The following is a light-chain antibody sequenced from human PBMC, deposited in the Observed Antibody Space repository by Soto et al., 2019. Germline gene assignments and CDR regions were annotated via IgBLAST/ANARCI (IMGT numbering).Light chain of an antibody. CDR3: QQYGNSPQT. CDR2: DAS. Sequence: EIVLTQSPGTLSLSPGERATLSCRASQSLSSSYLAWYQQKPGQAPRLLMFDASTRATGIPDRFSGSGSGTDFALTISRLEPEDFAVYYCQQYGNSPQTFGPGTTVEIK. J-gene: IGKJ1*01. V-gene: IGKV3-20*01. CDR1: QSLSSSY.